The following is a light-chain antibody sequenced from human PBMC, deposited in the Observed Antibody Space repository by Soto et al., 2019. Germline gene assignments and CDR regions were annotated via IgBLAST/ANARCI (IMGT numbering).Light chain of an antibody. CDR2: GAS. Sequence: EIVLTQSPGTLSLSPRERATLSCRASQSVSNNYLAWYQHRPGQAPRLLIYGASTRAPGIPDRFSGSGAGTEFTLTINSLQSEDSAVYYCQQCVSWPPLTFGGGTTVEIK. CDR3: QQCVSWPPLT. J-gene: IGKJ4*01. CDR1: QSVSNNY. V-gene: IGKV3-20*01.